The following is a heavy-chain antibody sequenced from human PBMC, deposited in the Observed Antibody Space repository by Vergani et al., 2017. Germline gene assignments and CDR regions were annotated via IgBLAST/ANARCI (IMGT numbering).Heavy chain of an antibody. D-gene: IGHD3-10*01. CDR1: SGSISSGDYY. CDR2: IYYSGST. J-gene: IGHJ4*02. Sequence: QVQLQESGPGLVKPSQTLSLTCTVSSGSISSGDYYWSWIRQPPGKGLEWIGYIYYSGSTYYNPSLKSRVTISVDTSKNQFSLKLSSVTAADTAVYYCAREAITMVRGVIPIDYWGQGTLVTVSS. CDR3: AREAITMVRGVIPIDY. V-gene: IGHV4-30-4*08.